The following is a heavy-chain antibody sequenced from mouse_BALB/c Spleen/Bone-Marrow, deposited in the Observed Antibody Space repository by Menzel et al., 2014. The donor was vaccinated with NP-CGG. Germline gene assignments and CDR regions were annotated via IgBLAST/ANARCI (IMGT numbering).Heavy chain of an antibody. Sequence: EVHLVESGGDLVKPGGSLKLSCAASGFTFSNYAMSRVRQTPEKRLEWVASISSGGSTYYPDTVTGRFTISRDNAKNTLYLEMSSLRSEDTAMYYCSRNSNYSFDFWGQGTTLTVSS. CDR1: GFTFSNYA. CDR3: SRNSNYSFDF. V-gene: IGHV5-9-4*01. CDR2: ISSGGST. D-gene: IGHD2-5*01. J-gene: IGHJ2*01.